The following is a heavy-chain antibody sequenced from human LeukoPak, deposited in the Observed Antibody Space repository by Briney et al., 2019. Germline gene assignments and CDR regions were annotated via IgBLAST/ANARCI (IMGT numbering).Heavy chain of an antibody. CDR1: GGTFSSYA. V-gene: IGHV1-69*06. CDR2: IITIFGTA. D-gene: IGHD1-1*01. J-gene: IGHJ5*02. CDR3: ARRQVRNWCDP. Sequence: SVKVSCKASGGTFSSYAISWVRQAPGRGLEWMGGIITIFGTANYAQKFQGRVTITADKSTSTAYMELSSLRSGDTAVYYCARRQVRNWCDPWGQGTLVTVSS.